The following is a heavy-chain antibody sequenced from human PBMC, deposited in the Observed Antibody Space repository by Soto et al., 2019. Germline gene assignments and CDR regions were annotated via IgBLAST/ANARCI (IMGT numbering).Heavy chain of an antibody. V-gene: IGHV4-39*02. J-gene: IGHJ3*01. D-gene: IGHD3-3*01. Sequence: QLQLQESGPGLVKPSETLSLTCSVSGGSISTDSYNWDWIRQSPGKGLEWIGTIYYDGTPSYNPSRKSQLTISVDTSRNHVSMKVKSVTAADTAMYYCARFFGNAFDVWGQGTMVKVSS. CDR3: ARFFGNAFDV. CDR1: GGSISTDSYN. CDR2: IYYDGTP.